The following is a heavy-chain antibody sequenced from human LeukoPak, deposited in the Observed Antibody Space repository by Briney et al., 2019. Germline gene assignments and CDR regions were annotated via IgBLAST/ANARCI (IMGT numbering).Heavy chain of an antibody. CDR1: GGSFSGYY. D-gene: IGHD3-22*01. CDR3: ARDRTRLYYDSSGYFDY. CDR2: INHSGST. J-gene: IGHJ4*02. Sequence: PSETLSLTCAVYGGSFSGYYWSWIRQPPGKGLEWIGEINHSGSTKYNPSLKSRVTISVDTSKNQFSLKVNSVTAADTAVYYCARDRTRLYYDSSGYFDYWGQGTLVTVSS. V-gene: IGHV4-34*01.